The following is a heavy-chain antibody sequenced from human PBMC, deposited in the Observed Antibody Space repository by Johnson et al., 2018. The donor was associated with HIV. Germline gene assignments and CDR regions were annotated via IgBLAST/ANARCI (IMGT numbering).Heavy chain of an antibody. CDR3: VRDQGSGWPTNAFDI. CDR1: GFTFRSYA. Sequence: MQLVESGGAVVQPGRSLRVSCAASGFTFRSYAMHWVRQAPGKGLEWVAVITYDGRNKYYADFVKGRFIISRDNSKNMTNLQMNGLSGEDTADYYCVRDQGSGWPTNAFDIWGQGTRVTVSS. J-gene: IGHJ3*02. D-gene: IGHD6-19*01. V-gene: IGHV3-30*04. CDR2: ITYDGRNK.